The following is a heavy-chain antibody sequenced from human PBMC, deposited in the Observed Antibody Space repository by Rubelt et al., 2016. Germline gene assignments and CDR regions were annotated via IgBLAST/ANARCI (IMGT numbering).Heavy chain of an antibody. Sequence: QVQLQQWGAGLLKPSETLSLTCAVYGGSFSGYYWSWIRQPPGKGLEWIGEINHSGSTNYNPSPKRWCTRSVAPAKNQLSLKLSVGTAEDTAVYYCARSGYSSGWGWFDPWGQGTLVTVSS. J-gene: IGHJ5*02. D-gene: IGHD6-19*01. CDR2: INHSGST. V-gene: IGHV4-34*01. CDR3: ARSGYSSGWGWFDP. CDR1: GGSFSGYY.